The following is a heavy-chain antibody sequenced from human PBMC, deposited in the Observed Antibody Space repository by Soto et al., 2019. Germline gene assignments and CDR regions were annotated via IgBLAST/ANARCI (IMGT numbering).Heavy chain of an antibody. D-gene: IGHD2-2*01. CDR3: ARDLSSCSSARCYSFYYGMDL. CDR2: INSDGSRT. CDR1: GFNFSRFW. Sequence: LRLSCTASGFNFSRFWTHWVRQVPGRGLVWVSHINSDGSRTSYADSVKGRFTISRDNAKNTLYLQMNSLRAEDTAVYYCARDLSSCSSARCYSFYYGMDLWGQGTTVTVSS. J-gene: IGHJ6*02. V-gene: IGHV3-74*01.